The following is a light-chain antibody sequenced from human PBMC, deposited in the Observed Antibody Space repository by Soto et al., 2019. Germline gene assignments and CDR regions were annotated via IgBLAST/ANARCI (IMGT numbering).Light chain of an antibody. Sequence: QSALTQPPSASGTPGQRISISCSGSSSNIGSNHVYWYQQFPGMAPKLLMYRSDQRPTGVPDRFSGSKSGTSASLAISGLRFDDEADYYCSARDDILSGVVFGGGTKLTVL. CDR1: SSNIGSNH. V-gene: IGLV1-47*01. CDR2: RSD. CDR3: SARDDILSGVV. J-gene: IGLJ2*01.